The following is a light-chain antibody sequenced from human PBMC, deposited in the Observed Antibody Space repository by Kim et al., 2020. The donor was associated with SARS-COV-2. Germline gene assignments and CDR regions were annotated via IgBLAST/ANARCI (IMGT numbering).Light chain of an antibody. CDR2: GAS. Sequence: SPGERAPLSCRASQGVSSSYLAWYQQTPGQAPRLLIYGASRRATGIPDRFSGSGSGTDFTLTISRLEPEDFAVYYCQQYGSSPRYTFGQGTKLEI. CDR1: QGVSSSY. CDR3: QQYGSSPRYT. V-gene: IGKV3-20*01. J-gene: IGKJ2*01.